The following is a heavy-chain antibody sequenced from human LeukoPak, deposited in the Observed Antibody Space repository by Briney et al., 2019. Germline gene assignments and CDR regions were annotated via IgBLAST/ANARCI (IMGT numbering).Heavy chain of an antibody. CDR1: GGSISSYY. CDR2: IYYSGST. CDR3: ASADSSRPDYFDY. Sequence: SETLSLTCTVSGGSISSYYWSWVRQPPGKGLEWIGYIYYSGSTNYNPSLKRRVTISVDTSKNQFSLKLSSVTAADTAVYYCASADSSRPDYFDYWGQGTLVTVSS. V-gene: IGHV4-59*01. J-gene: IGHJ4*02. D-gene: IGHD3-22*01.